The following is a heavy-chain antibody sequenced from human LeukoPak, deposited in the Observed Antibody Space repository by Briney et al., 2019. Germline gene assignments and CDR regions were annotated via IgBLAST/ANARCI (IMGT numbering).Heavy chain of an antibody. D-gene: IGHD4-17*01. V-gene: IGHV3-11*01. J-gene: IGHJ4*02. Sequence: GGSLRLSCAASGVTFSDYYMSWIRQAPGKGLDLVSYISSSGSTIYYADSVKGRFTCSRDNAKNPLYLQMNSLRAEDTAVYYCARSDYGDYNTLYFDYWGQGTLVTVSS. CDR3: ARSDYGDYNTLYFDY. CDR2: ISSSGSTI. CDR1: GVTFSDYY.